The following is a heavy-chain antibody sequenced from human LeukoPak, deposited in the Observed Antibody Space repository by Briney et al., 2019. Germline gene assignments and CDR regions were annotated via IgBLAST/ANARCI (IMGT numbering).Heavy chain of an antibody. Sequence: ASVKVSCKASGYTFTGFYMHWLRQAPGQGLQWMGWVNPKNGGTAYAQKFQGRVTMTRDTSISAAYMELRSLRSDDTAVYYCARDGGEIWGQGTLVTVSS. J-gene: IGHJ4*02. CDR3: ARDGGEI. CDR1: GYTFTGFY. D-gene: IGHD5-24*01. CDR2: VNPKNGGT. V-gene: IGHV1-2*02.